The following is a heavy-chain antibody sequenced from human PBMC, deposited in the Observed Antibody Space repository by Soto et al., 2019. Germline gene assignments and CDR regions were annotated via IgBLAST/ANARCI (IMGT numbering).Heavy chain of an antibody. CDR1: GGSISSYY. J-gene: IGHJ4*02. V-gene: IGHV4-59*08. Sequence: QVQLQESGPGLVKPSETLSLTCTVSGGSISSYYWTWVRQPPGKGLEWIGYIYYSGSTNYNSSLKSRVTISVDTSKTQSSLHLSPVTAADTAVYYCARTYYYGSGSYVYFDYWGQGTLVTVSS. CDR3: ARTYYYGSGSYVYFDY. D-gene: IGHD3-10*01. CDR2: IYYSGST.